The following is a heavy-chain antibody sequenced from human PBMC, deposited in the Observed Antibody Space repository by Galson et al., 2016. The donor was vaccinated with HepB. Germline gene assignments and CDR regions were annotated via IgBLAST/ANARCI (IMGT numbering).Heavy chain of an antibody. Sequence: SVKVSCKASGEKEKSYDRKGVRKETGQGGEWRGGMKEKNGNTDYAQKFQGRGTMTRNTSIGTAYIELSSLRSEDTAVYYCASQDIVVVPAGKGDYYYYGMDVWGQGTTVTVSS. J-gene: IGHJ6*02. V-gene: IGHV1-8*01. CDR3: ASQDIVVVPAGKGDYYYYGMDV. CDR1: GEKEKSYD. D-gene: IGHD2-2*01. CDR2: MKEKNGNT.